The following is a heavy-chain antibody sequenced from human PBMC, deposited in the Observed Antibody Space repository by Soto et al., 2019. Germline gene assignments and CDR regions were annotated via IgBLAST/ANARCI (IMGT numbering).Heavy chain of an antibody. CDR1: GGSINGYF. Sequence: QVQLQESGPGLVKPSETLSLTYTVSGGSINGYFWSWIRQPPGKGLEWIGYIYYSGSTSYNPSLKSRVTISVDTSKNQFSLQLSSVTAADTALYFCARHDMAMVRVSYLDQWGQGALVTVSS. CDR3: ARHDMAMVRVSYLDQ. CDR2: IYYSGST. D-gene: IGHD5-18*01. J-gene: IGHJ4*02. V-gene: IGHV4-59*08.